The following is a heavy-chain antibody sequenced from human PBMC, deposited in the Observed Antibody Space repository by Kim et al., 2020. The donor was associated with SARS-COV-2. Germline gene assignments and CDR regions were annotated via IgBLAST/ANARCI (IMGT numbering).Heavy chain of an antibody. CDR3: ARNGDYLHNSKQDA. Sequence: GGSLRLSCAASGFTFSDFFMDWVRQSPGKGLEWIGRSRNRANSFVTEYAASVEDRFRISRDDSQTTLFLQMTNLKTEDTAVSYCARNGDYLHNSKQDA. J-gene: IGHJ3*01. D-gene: IGHD1-20*01. V-gene: IGHV3-72*01. CDR1: GFTFSDFF. CDR2: SRNRANSFVT.